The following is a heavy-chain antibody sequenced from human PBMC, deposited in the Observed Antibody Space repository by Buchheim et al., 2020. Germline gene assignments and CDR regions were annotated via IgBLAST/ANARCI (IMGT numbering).Heavy chain of an antibody. CDR1: GFTFSSYT. Sequence: QVQLVESGGGVVQPGRSLRLSCAASGFTFSSYTMHWVRQAPGKGLEWVAVISYDGSNKYYADSVKGRFTISRDNSKNTLYLQMNSLRAEDTAVYYCARGGWEWGLLPSYGMDVWGQGTT. J-gene: IGHJ6*02. CDR3: ARGGWEWGLLPSYGMDV. V-gene: IGHV3-30-3*01. CDR2: ISYDGSNK. D-gene: IGHD1-26*01.